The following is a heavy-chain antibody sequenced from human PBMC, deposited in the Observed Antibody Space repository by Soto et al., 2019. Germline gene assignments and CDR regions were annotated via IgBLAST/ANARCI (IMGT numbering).Heavy chain of an antibody. CDR2: ISYDGSNK. V-gene: IGHV3-30-3*01. CDR1: GFTFSSYA. CDR3: ARSYLQLWSLPDY. J-gene: IGHJ4*02. D-gene: IGHD5-18*01. Sequence: QVQLVESGGGVVQPGRSLRLSCAASGFTFSSYAMHWVRQAPGKGLEWVAVISYDGSNKYYADSVKGRFTISRDNSKNTLYLQMNSLRAEDTAVYYCARSYLQLWSLPDYWGQGTLVTVSS.